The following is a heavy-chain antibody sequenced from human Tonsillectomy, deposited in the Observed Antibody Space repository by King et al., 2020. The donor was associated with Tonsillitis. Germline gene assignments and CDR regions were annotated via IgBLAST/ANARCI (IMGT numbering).Heavy chain of an antibody. D-gene: IGHD6-13*01. CDR3: AKDSASSPWPNYFDY. CDR1: GFTFSTYA. V-gene: IGHV3-23*04. CDR2: ISNSGGST. J-gene: IGHJ4*02. Sequence: DVQLVESGGGLVQPGGSLRLSCAASGFTFSTYAMSWVRQAPGKGLEWVSGISNSGGSTYYADSVKGRFTISRDNSKKTLFLQMNSLRADDTAVFYCAKDSASSPWPNYFDYWGQGTLVTVSS.